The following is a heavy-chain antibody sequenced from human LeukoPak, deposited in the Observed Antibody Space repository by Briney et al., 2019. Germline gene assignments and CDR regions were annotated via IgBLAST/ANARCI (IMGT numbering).Heavy chain of an antibody. CDR2: ISRSSTTI. CDR1: EFTFSNYS. Sequence: PGRSLRLSCAASEFTFSNYSMNWVRQAPGKGLEWVSYISRSSTTIYYADSVKGRFTISRDNAKNSLYLQMNSLRAEDTAVYYCAELGITMIGGVWGKGTTVTISS. CDR3: AELGITMIGGV. V-gene: IGHV3-48*01. J-gene: IGHJ6*04. D-gene: IGHD3-10*02.